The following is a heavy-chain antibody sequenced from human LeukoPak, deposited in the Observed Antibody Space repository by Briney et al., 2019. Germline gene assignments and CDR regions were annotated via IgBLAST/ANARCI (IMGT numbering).Heavy chain of an antibody. J-gene: IGHJ4*02. CDR2: IYYSGST. V-gene: IGHV4-39*07. Sequence: PSETLSLTCTVSGGSISISSYYWGWIRQPPGKGREWIGSIYYSGSTYYNPSLKSRVTISVDTSKNQFSLKLSSVTAADTAVYYCARGWIQLWLSNYFDYWGQGTLVTVSS. CDR3: ARGWIQLWLSNYFDY. CDR1: GGSISISSYY. D-gene: IGHD5-18*01.